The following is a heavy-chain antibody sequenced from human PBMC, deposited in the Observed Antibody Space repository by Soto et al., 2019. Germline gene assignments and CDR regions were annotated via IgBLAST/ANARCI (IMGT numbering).Heavy chain of an antibody. Sequence: ASVKVSCKASGYTFTSYGISWVRQAPGKGLEWMGGFDPEDGETIYAQKFQGRVTMTEDTSTDTAYMELSSRRSEDTAVYYCATASRFAMVRGVIIRSDWFDPWGQGTLVTVSS. D-gene: IGHD3-10*01. CDR1: GYTFTSYG. CDR3: ATASRFAMVRGVIIRSDWFDP. J-gene: IGHJ5*02. V-gene: IGHV1-24*01. CDR2: FDPEDGET.